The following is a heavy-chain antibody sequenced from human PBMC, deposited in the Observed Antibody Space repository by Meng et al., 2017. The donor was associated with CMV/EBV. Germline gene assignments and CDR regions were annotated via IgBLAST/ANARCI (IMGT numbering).Heavy chain of an antibody. D-gene: IGHD3-10*01. Sequence: AGGSISSGGYYVSWIRQHPGKGLEWIGYIYYSGSTYYNPSLKSRVTISVDTSKNQFSLKRISVTAADTAVYYCARDTMVRGGVWFDSWGQGTLVTVSS. CDR2: IYYSGST. V-gene: IGHV4-31*02. J-gene: IGHJ5*01. CDR1: GGSISSGGYY. CDR3: ARDTMVRGGVWFDS.